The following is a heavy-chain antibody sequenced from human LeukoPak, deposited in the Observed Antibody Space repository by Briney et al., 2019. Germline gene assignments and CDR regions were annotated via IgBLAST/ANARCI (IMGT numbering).Heavy chain of an antibody. Sequence: GSLRLSCAASGFTFSSYGMHWVRPAPGKGLEWVAVISYDGSNKYYADSVKGRFTISRDNSKNTLYLQMNSLRAEDTAVYYCAKDLDLCSYGYGLGAFDIWGQGTMVTVSS. CDR2: ISYDGSNK. J-gene: IGHJ3*02. V-gene: IGHV3-30*18. CDR1: GFTFSSYG. D-gene: IGHD5-18*01. CDR3: AKDLDLCSYGYGLGAFDI.